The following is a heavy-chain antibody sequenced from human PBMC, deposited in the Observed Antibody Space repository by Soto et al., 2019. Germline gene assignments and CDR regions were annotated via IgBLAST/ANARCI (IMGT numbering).Heavy chain of an antibody. D-gene: IGHD4-17*01. Sequence: EVQLLESGGGLVQPGGSLRLSCAASGFSFSTYAMSWVRQAPGKGLEWVSGISGNSGSTYYADSVKGRFTVSRDNSKNTVYLQMNSLRVDDTAVYYCAKILSMVTSYYYGMDVWGHGTTVTVSS. CDR3: AKILSMVTSYYYGMDV. J-gene: IGHJ6*02. CDR2: ISGNSGST. V-gene: IGHV3-23*01. CDR1: GFSFSTYA.